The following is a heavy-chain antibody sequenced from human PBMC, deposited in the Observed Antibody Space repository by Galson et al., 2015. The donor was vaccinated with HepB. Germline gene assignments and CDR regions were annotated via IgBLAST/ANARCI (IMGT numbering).Heavy chain of an antibody. V-gene: IGHV3-64*01. CDR1: GFIFRSYS. J-gene: IGHJ4*02. CDR3: ATQDFFY. CDR2: IGGDGGGT. Sequence: SLRLSCAASGFIFRSYSMHWVRQAPGKGLEYVSGIGGDGGGTYYANSVKGRFTISRDNSKNTLYLQVGSLRAEDMAVYYCATQDFFYWGQGTLVTVSS.